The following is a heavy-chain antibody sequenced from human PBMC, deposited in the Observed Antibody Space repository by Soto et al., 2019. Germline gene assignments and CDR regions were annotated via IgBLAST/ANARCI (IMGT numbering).Heavy chain of an antibody. D-gene: IGHD6-13*01. CDR3: ARDLAAAGSRGRGDY. Sequence: QVQLVQSGAEVKKPGSSVKVSCKASGGTFSSYAISWVRQAPGQGLEWMGGIIPIFGTANYAQKVQGRVTLSADESTSIAYMELRSLRSEDTAVYYCARDLAAAGSRGRGDYWVQGSLVTVSS. J-gene: IGHJ4*02. CDR2: IIPIFGTA. V-gene: IGHV1-69*01. CDR1: GGTFSSYA.